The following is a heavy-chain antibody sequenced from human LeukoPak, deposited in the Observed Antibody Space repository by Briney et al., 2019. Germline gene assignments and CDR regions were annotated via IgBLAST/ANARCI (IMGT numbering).Heavy chain of an antibody. CDR1: GAPISRYY. D-gene: IGHD2-2*01. J-gene: IGHJ4*02. Sequence: SETLSLTCSVSGAPISRYYWSWIRQPPGKGLEWIGYISYTESTTYNPSLKSRFTIPVDTSKNQSSLKVDSVTAADTAMYYCAGGTYHRFDYWGQGTLVTVSS. V-gene: IGHV4-59*08. CDR3: AGGTYHRFDY. CDR2: ISYTEST.